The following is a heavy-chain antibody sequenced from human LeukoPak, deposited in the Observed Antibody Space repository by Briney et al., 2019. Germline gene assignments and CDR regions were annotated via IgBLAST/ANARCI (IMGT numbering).Heavy chain of an antibody. D-gene: IGHD4-17*01. CDR3: ARDRIDYGDQNDY. J-gene: IGHJ4*02. CDR2: IIPIFGTA. CDR1: GGTFSRYA. V-gene: IGHV1-69*13. Sequence: SVKVSCKASGGTFSRYAISWVRQAPGQGLEWTGGIIPIFGTANYAQKFQGRVTITADESTSTAYMEVSSLRSEDTAVYYCARDRIDYGDQNDYWGQGTLVTVSS.